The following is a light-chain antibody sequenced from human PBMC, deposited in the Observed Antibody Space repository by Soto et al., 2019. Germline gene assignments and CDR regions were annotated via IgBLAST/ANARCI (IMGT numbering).Light chain of an antibody. CDR1: QSVSSSY. Sequence: EIVLTQSPGTLSLSPGERATLSCRASQSVSSSYLAWYQQKPGQAPRLLIYGASSRATGNPDRFSGSGSGTDFTLSISRLEPEDFAVYYCQQYGSSPYPFGPGTKLEIK. CDR3: QQYGSSPYP. V-gene: IGKV3-20*01. CDR2: GAS. J-gene: IGKJ2*01.